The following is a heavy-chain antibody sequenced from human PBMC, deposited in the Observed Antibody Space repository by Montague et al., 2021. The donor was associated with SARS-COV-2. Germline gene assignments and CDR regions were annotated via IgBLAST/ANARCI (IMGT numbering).Heavy chain of an antibody. J-gene: IGHJ6*02. D-gene: IGHD3-10*01. CDR2: IYPPDSDS. V-gene: IGHV5-51*01. CDR3: VTSPYGPQVDDVDD. Sequence: QSAAEVKKPGESLKISCKASQTIFSSYWIGWVRQMPGKGLEWMGIIYPPDSDSRQSPSLQGQVTISVDTSISTAYLHWNSLKASDTAMYYWVTSPYGPQVDDVDDWGHGTTVIVSS. CDR1: QTIFSSYW.